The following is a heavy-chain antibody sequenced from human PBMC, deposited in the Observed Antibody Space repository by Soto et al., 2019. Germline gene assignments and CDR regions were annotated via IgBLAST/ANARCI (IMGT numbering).Heavy chain of an antibody. D-gene: IGHD3-3*01. J-gene: IGHJ4*02. Sequence: GGSLRLSCAASGFTFSSYAMSWVRQAPGKGPEWVSTFNGRGDNTYYADSVKGRFTISRDNSKDTLYLQMNSLRAEDTAVYYCAKEGRSGYYYGVADYWGQGTLVTVSS. CDR2: FNGRGDNT. CDR1: GFTFSSYA. V-gene: IGHV3-23*01. CDR3: AKEGRSGYYYGVADY.